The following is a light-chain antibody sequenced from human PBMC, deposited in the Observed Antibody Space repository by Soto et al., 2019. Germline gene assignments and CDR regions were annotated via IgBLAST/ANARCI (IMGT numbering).Light chain of an antibody. V-gene: IGLV1-51*01. J-gene: IGLJ1*01. CDR1: SSNSGNNY. CDR2: DNN. CDR3: GTWDSSLSVHV. Sequence: QALLTQPPSVSAAPEQKVTIFGSGSSSNSGNNYVSWYQQFPGTAPKLLIYDNNKRPSGNPDRFSGSKPGTSATLGICGLQTGDEADYYCGTWDSSLSVHVFGTGTKVTVL.